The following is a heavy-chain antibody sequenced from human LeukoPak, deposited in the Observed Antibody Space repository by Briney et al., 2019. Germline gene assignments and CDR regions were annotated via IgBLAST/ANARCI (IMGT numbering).Heavy chain of an antibody. CDR3: ATFAGNYYYMDV. CDR1: GYTFTSYD. Sequence: ASVKVSCKASGYTFTSYDINWVRQATGQGLEWMGWMNPNSGNTGYAQKFQGRVTMTRNTSISTAYMELSSLRSEDTAVYYCATFAGNYYYMDVWGKGTTVTISS. V-gene: IGHV1-8*01. D-gene: IGHD3-10*01. J-gene: IGHJ6*03. CDR2: MNPNSGNT.